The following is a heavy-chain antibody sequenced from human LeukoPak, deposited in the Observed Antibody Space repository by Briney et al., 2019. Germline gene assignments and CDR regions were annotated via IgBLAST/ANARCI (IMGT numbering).Heavy chain of an antibody. V-gene: IGHV3-66*01. Sequence: GGSLRLSCAASGFIVSSSYMSWVRQAPGKGLESVSVFYSGGHTYYADSVKGRFTVSSDNSRNTLYLEMNSLTVEDLALYYCARGGSRLVGVDNLDYWGQGTLVTVSS. CDR1: GFIVSSSY. D-gene: IGHD1-26*01. CDR3: ARGGSRLVGVDNLDY. CDR2: FYSGGHT. J-gene: IGHJ4*02.